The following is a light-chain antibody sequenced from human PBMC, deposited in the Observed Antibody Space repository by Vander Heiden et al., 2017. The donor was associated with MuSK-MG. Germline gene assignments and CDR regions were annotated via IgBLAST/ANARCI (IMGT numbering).Light chain of an antibody. Sequence: SSELTQPPSVSVSPGQPASIPCSGDNLGGNFATWYQQRPGQSPVLVIYQDKKRPSGIPERFSGSNSGDTATLTISETQAMDEAYYYCQAWDFNTVVFGGGTRLTVL. V-gene: IGLV3-1*01. J-gene: IGLJ2*01. CDR2: QDK. CDR1: NLGGNF. CDR3: QAWDFNTVV.